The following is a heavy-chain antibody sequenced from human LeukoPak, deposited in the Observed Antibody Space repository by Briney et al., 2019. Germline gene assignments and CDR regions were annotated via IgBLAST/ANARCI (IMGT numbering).Heavy chain of an antibody. D-gene: IGHD1-14*01. CDR2: IKQDGSDK. CDR3: ARNQRRLDY. CDR1: GFTFSSYW. J-gene: IGHJ4*02. Sequence: GGSLRLSCAASGFTFSSYWMSWVRQAPGKGLEWVANIKQDGSDKYYVDSVKGRFTISRDNAKNSLYLQVNSLRAEDTAVYCCARNQRRLDYWGQGTLVTVSS. V-gene: IGHV3-7*01.